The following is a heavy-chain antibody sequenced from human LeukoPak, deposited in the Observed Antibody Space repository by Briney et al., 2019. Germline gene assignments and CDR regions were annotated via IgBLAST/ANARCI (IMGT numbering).Heavy chain of an antibody. V-gene: IGHV3-48*03. J-gene: IGHJ6*03. CDR3: ARDSTYYDFWSGYSNYYYYYMDV. D-gene: IGHD3-3*01. CDR1: GFTFSSYE. CDR2: ISSSGSTI. Sequence: PGGSLRLSCAASGFTFSSYEMNWVRQAPGKGLEWVSYISSSGSTIYYADSVKGRFTISRDNAKNSLYLQMNSLRAEDTAVYYCARDSTYYDFWSGYSNYYYYYMDVWGKGTTVTVSS.